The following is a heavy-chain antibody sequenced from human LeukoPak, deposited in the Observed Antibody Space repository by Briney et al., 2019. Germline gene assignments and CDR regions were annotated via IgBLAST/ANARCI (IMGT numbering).Heavy chain of an antibody. J-gene: IGHJ4*02. Sequence: GGSLRLSCAASGFTFSSYAMSWVRQAPGKGLEWVPAISGSGGSTYYAHSVKGRFTISRDNSKNTLYLQMHSLRAEDTAVYYCAKGGKGWPNDYWGQGTLVTVSS. CDR3: AKGGKGWPNDY. CDR1: GFTFSSYA. V-gene: IGHV3-23*01. CDR2: ISGSGGST.